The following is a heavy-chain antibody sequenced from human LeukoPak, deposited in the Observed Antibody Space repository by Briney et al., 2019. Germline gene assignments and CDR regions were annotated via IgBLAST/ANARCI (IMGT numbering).Heavy chain of an antibody. V-gene: IGHV4-61*01. CDR2: IYYSGGT. Sequence: PSETLSLTCTVSGGSVSSGSYYWSWIRQPPGKGLEWIGYIYYSGGTNYNPSLKSRVTISVDTSKNQFSLKLSSVTAAGTAVYYCARGQFGEGDPWGQGTLVTVSS. CDR1: GGSVSSGSYY. CDR3: ARGQFGEGDP. J-gene: IGHJ5*02. D-gene: IGHD3-10*01.